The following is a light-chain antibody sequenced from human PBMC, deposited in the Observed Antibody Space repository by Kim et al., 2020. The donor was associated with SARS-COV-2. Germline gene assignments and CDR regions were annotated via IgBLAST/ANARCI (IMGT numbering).Light chain of an antibody. CDR1: PGAVTSGPF. CDR3: LLSYSDSRV. Sequence: VTVPLACNSTPGAVTSGPFPSWFQQNPGQAPRTLIYDTGNGHSWTPARFSGSLLGGKAALTLSAAQAEDEADYYCLLSYSDSRVFGGGTQLTV. J-gene: IGLJ2*01. V-gene: IGLV7-46*01. CDR2: DTG.